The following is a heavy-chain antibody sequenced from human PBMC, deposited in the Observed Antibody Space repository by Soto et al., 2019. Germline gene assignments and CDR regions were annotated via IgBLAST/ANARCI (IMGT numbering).Heavy chain of an antibody. Sequence: ASVKVSYKASGRTFSSYAISCVRQAPGQGLEWMGGIIPIFGTANYAQKFQGRVTITADKSTSTAYMELSSLRSEDTAVYYCARASEQLVRSYYYGMDVWGQGTTVTVSS. CDR2: IIPIFGTA. D-gene: IGHD6-6*01. CDR1: GRTFSSYA. CDR3: ARASEQLVRSYYYGMDV. V-gene: IGHV1-69*06. J-gene: IGHJ6*02.